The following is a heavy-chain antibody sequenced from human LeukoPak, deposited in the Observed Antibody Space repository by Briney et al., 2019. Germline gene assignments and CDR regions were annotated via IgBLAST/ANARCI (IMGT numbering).Heavy chain of an antibody. CDR1: GFSFSNYA. CDR2: ISGSGSNT. V-gene: IGHV3-23*01. D-gene: IGHD3-22*01. Sequence: GGSLRLSFAASGFSFSNYAMGGVGQAPGKGLGGVSSISGSGSNTYYADSVKGRFTISRDNSKNTLFLQMNSLRAEDTAVYHCAKDRYTADYYTSSGYFDHWGQGALVTVSS. J-gene: IGHJ4*02. CDR3: AKDRYTADYYTSSGYFDH.